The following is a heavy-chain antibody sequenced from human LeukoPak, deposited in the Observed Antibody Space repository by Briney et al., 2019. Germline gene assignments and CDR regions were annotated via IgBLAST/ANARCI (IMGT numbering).Heavy chain of an antibody. J-gene: IGHJ4*02. CDR3: ARVSDGDYNTDFDY. V-gene: IGHV1-69*04. CDR2: IIPILGIA. D-gene: IGHD4-17*01. CDR1: GYTLTELS. Sequence: RASVKVSCKVSGYTLTELSMHWVRQAPVKGLEWMGRIIPILGIANYAQKFQGRVTITADKSTSTAYMELSSLRSEDTAVCYCARVSDGDYNTDFDYWGQGTLVTVSS.